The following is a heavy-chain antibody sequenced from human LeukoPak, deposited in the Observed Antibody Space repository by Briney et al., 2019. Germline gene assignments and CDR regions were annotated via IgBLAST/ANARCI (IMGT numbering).Heavy chain of an antibody. CDR2: IYHSGST. J-gene: IGHJ6*04. V-gene: IGHV4-4*02. Sequence: SETLSLTCAVSGGSISSSNWWSWVRQPPGKGLEWIGEIYHSGSTNYNPSLKSRVTISVDTSKNQFSLKLSSVTAADTAVYYCARGLRYFDWFYYYGMDVWGKGTTVTVSS. CDR1: GGSISSSNW. D-gene: IGHD3-9*01. CDR3: ARGLRYFDWFYYYGMDV.